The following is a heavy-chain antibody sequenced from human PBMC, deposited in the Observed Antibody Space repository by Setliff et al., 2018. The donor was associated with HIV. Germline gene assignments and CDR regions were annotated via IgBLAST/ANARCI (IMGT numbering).Heavy chain of an antibody. V-gene: IGHV4-59*11. Sequence: SETLSLTCTVSGGSMNSHYWSWIRQSPGRDLEWIGYIYYSVSTKYNPSLKSRVSMSIDTSKNQFSLKMSSVTAADTAVYYCARGVVDYDFWSGSGDYYYMDVWGKGTTVTVSS. CDR2: IYYSVST. CDR3: ARGVVDYDFWSGSGDYYYMDV. J-gene: IGHJ6*03. CDR1: GGSMNSHY. D-gene: IGHD3-3*01.